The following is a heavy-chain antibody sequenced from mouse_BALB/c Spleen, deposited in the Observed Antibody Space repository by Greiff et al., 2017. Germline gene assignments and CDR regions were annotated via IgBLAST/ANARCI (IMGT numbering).Heavy chain of an antibody. V-gene: IGHV2-6-4*01. CDR2: IWGGGST. CDR1: GFSFSRYS. J-gene: IGHJ3*01. D-gene: IGHD1-2*01. Sequence: VKLVESGPGLVAPSQSLSITCTVSGFSFSRYSVHWVRQPPGKGLEWLGMIWGGGSTDYNSALKSRLSINKDNSKSQVFVQMTSLRTDDTALYSGARDERLRLPAWFAYWGQGTLVTVSA. CDR3: ARDERLRLPAWFAY.